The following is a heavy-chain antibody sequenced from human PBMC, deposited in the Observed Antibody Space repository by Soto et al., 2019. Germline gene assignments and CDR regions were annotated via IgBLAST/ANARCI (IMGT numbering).Heavy chain of an antibody. J-gene: IGHJ6*03. V-gene: IGHV3-64*01. D-gene: IGHD3-3*01. CDR3: ARGEVYYDFWSGYYTYYYMDV. CDR1: GFTFSSYA. CDR2: ISSNGGST. Sequence: EVQLVESGGGLVQPGGSLRLSCAASGFTFSSYAMHWVRQAPGKGLEYVSAISSNGGSTYYANSVKGRFTISRDNSKNTLYLQMGSLRAEDMAVYYCARGEVYYDFWSGYYTYYYMDVWGKGTTVTVSS.